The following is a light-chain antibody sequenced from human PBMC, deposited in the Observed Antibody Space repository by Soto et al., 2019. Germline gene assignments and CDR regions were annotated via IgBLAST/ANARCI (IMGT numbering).Light chain of an antibody. CDR1: SSDIGSYNY. V-gene: IGLV2-14*01. Sequence: QSALTQPASVSGSPGQSITISCTGTSSDIGSYNYVSWYQHYPGKAPRLLIYEVTNRPSGVSSRFSGSKSGNTASLTISGLQAEDDADYYCCSYRSSRTWVFGGGTKLTVL. CDR3: CSYRSSRTWV. CDR2: EVT. J-gene: IGLJ3*02.